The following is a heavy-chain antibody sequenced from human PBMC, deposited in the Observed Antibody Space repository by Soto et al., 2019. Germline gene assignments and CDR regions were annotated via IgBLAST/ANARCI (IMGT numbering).Heavy chain of an antibody. Sequence: GGSLRLSCAASGFTFSSYGMHWVRQAPGKGLEWVAVISYDGGNKNYADSVKGRFTISRDNSKNTLYLQMNSLRAEDTAVYYCVKVDRKYSSGWYYDFWGQGTLVTVSS. J-gene: IGHJ4*02. CDR3: VKVDRKYSSGWYYDF. CDR2: ISYDGGNK. D-gene: IGHD6-19*01. CDR1: GFTFSSYG. V-gene: IGHV3-30*18.